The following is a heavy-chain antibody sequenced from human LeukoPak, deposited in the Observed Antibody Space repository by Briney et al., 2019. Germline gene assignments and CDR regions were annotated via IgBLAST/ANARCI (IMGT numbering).Heavy chain of an antibody. CDR2: INPNSGGT. CDR1: GYTFTGYY. V-gene: IGHV1-2*04. D-gene: IGHD5-12*01. CDR3: ARVGPHGIVAIAPRYYYYGMDV. J-gene: IGHJ6*02. Sequence: GASVKVSCKASGYTFTGYYMHWVRQAPGQGLEWMGWINPNSGGTNYAQKFQGWVTMTRDTSISTAYMELSSLRSEDTAVYYCARVGPHGIVAIAPRYYYYGMDVWGQGTTVTVSS.